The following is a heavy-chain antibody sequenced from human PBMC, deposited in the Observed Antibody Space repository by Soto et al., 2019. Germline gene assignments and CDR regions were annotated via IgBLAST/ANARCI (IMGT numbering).Heavy chain of an antibody. J-gene: IGHJ3*02. CDR1: GGSFSGYY. CDR3: AIEKVGPTSIHVFDI. V-gene: IGHV4-34*01. D-gene: IGHD1-26*01. Sequence: PSETLSLTCAVYGGSFSGYYWSWIRQPPGKGLEWIGEINHSGSTNYNPSLKSRVTISVDTSKNQFSLKLSSVTAADTAVYYCAIEKVGPTSIHVFDIWGQGTMVTVSS. CDR2: INHSGST.